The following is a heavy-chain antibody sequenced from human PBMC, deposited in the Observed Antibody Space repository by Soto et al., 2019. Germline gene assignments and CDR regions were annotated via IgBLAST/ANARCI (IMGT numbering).Heavy chain of an antibody. CDR1: GGSISSSSYY. V-gene: IGHV4-39*01. CDR3: AMSLWFGNTPNWFDP. D-gene: IGHD3-10*01. J-gene: IGHJ5*02. CDR2: IYYSGHT. Sequence: PSETLSLTCNFSGGSISSSSYYLGWIRQPPGKGLEWIASIYYSGHTYYNPSLKSRVTISVDTSKNQFSLKLSSVTAADTAVYYCAMSLWFGNTPNWFDPWGQGTLVTVSS.